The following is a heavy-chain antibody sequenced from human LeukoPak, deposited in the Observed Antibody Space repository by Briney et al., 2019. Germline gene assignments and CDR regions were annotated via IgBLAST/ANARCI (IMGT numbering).Heavy chain of an antibody. V-gene: IGHV4-31*03. J-gene: IGHJ4*02. D-gene: IGHD5-18*01. Sequence: PQTLSLTCTVSGGSISSGGDHWNWIRQHPGKGPEWSGYIYYSGNTHYNPSLKSRVTISVDTWRNQFSLKLSSVTAADTAVYYCARGYGRYFDYWGQGTLVTVSS. CDR3: ARGYGRYFDY. CDR1: GGSISSGGDH. CDR2: IYYSGNT.